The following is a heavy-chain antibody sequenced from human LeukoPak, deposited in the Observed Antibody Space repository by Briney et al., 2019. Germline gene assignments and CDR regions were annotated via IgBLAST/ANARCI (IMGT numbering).Heavy chain of an antibody. Sequence: GRSLRLSCSASGFTFSSYGMHWVRQAPGKGLEWVAVISNDGSNKDYADSVKGRFTISRDTSKNTLYLQMNSLRADDTAVYYCAKPLHYYYSNAAWYFDLWGRGTLVTVSS. CDR2: ISNDGSNK. CDR3: AKPLHYYYSNAAWYFDL. D-gene: IGHD3-22*01. J-gene: IGHJ2*01. CDR1: GFTFSSYG. V-gene: IGHV3-30*18.